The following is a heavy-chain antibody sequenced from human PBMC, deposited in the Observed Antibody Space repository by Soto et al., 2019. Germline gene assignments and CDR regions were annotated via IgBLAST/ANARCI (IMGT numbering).Heavy chain of an antibody. V-gene: IGHV4-59*08. CDR2: IYYSGST. CDR1: GGSISSSY. Sequence: PSETLSLTSTVSGGSISSSYWSWIRQPPGKGLEWIGYIYYSGSTNYNPSLKSRVTISVDTSKNQSSLKLSSVTAADTAVYYCARRWGTTFDYWGQGTLVTVSS. D-gene: IGHD3-16*01. J-gene: IGHJ4*02. CDR3: ARRWGTTFDY.